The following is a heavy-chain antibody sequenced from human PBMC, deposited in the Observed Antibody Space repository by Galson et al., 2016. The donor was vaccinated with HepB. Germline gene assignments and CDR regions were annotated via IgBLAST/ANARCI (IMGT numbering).Heavy chain of an antibody. V-gene: IGHV4-39*01. CDR3: ARRSYGNYIDS. CDR2: ISHTGAI. D-gene: IGHD4-17*01. Sequence: SETLSLTCSVSGDSINFDVYYWYWGWIRQSPGKGLEWIGTISHTGAIYSTSSLKSRLTISIDRSRNEFSLDLSSVTAADTAVYFCARRSYGNYIDSWGQGILVTVSS. J-gene: IGHJ4*02. CDR1: GDSINFDVYY.